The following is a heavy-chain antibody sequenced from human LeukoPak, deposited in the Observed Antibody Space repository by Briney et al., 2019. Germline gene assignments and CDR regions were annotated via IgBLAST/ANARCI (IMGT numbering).Heavy chain of an antibody. Sequence: GASVKVSCKASGYTFTGYYMHWVRQAPGQGLEWMGWINPNSGGTSYAQKFQGRVTMTRDTSISTAYMELSRLRSDDTAVYYCARGLITMIGNLDYWGQGTLVTVSS. CDR1: GYTFTGYY. J-gene: IGHJ4*02. CDR2: INPNSGGT. V-gene: IGHV1-2*02. D-gene: IGHD3-22*01. CDR3: ARGLITMIGNLDY.